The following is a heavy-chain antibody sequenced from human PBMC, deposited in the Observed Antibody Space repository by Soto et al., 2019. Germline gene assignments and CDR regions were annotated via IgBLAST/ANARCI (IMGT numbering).Heavy chain of an antibody. V-gene: IGHV3-30*18. CDR1: GFTFSRYG. Sequence: QVQLVESGGGVVQPGRSLRLSCAASGFTFSRYGMHWVRQAPGKGLEWVAVISYDGSNKYYADSVKGRFTISRDNSKNTLYLQMNSLRAEDTAVYYCAKDTDIVLVPAAIGTFDYWGQGTLVTVSS. CDR2: ISYDGSNK. J-gene: IGHJ4*02. CDR3: AKDTDIVLVPAAIGTFDY. D-gene: IGHD2-2*01.